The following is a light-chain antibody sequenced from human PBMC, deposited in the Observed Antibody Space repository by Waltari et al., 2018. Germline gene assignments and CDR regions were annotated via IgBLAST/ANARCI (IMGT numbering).Light chain of an antibody. CDR1: SRDVGGYDS. CDR3: SSYAGSNTLV. V-gene: IGLV2-14*03. J-gene: IGLJ2*01. Sequence: QSALTQPGSVSGPPGQSITISCTGTSRDVGGYDSATWYQQHPGKAPKLMLHSVSSRPSGVSNRFSGSKSGNTASLTISGLQAEDEADYFCSSYAGSNTLVFGGGTQVTVL. CDR2: SVS.